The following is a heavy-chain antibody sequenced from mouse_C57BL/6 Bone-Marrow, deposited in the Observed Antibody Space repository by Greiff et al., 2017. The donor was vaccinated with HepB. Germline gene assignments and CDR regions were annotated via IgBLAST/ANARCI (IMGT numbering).Heavy chain of an antibody. D-gene: IGHD2-2*01. CDR1: GFTFSDYY. J-gene: IGHJ1*03. CDR3: AREGEWLRWYFDV. Sequence: EVQRVESEGGLVQPGSSMKLSCTASGFTFSDYYMAWVRQVPEKGLEWVANINYDGSSTYYLDSLKSRFIISRDNAKNILYLQMSSLKSEDTATYYCAREGEWLRWYFDVWGTGTTVTVSS. V-gene: IGHV5-16*01. CDR2: INYDGSST.